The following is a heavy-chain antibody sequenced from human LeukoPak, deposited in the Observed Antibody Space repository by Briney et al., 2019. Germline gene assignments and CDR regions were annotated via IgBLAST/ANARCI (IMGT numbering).Heavy chain of an antibody. CDR2: IYYSGST. Sequence: SETLSLTCTVSGGSISSYHWSWIRQPPGKGLEWIGYIYYSGSTNYNPSLKSRVTISVDTSKNQFSLKLSSVTAADTAVYYCAREPLGGSADAFDIWGQGTMVTVSS. V-gene: IGHV4-59*01. J-gene: IGHJ3*02. CDR3: AREPLGGSADAFDI. CDR1: GGSISSYH. D-gene: IGHD1-26*01.